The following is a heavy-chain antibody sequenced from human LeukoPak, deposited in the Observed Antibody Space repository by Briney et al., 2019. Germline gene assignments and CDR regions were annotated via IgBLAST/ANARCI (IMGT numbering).Heavy chain of an antibody. CDR2: IYTSGST. V-gene: IGHV4-4*09. D-gene: IGHD3-10*01. J-gene: IGHJ5*02. CDR3: ASTLGEWFDP. Sequence: KPSETLSLTCTVSGGSISSYYWSWIRQPPGKGLEWIGYIYTSGSTNYNPSLKSRVTISVDTSKNQFSLELSSVTAADTAVYYCASTLGEWFDPWGQGTLVTVSS. CDR1: GGSISSYY.